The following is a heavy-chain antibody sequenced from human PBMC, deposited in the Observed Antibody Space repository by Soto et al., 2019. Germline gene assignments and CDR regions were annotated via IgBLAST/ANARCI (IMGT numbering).Heavy chain of an antibody. CDR2: IDPSDSYT. CDR3: ARHLIDYYDSSGYPFDY. D-gene: IGHD3-22*01. V-gene: IGHV5-10-1*01. Sequence: PGESLKISCKGSGYSFTSYWVSWVRQMPGKGLEWMGRIDPSDSYTNYSPSFQGHVTISADKSISTAYLQWSSLKASDTAMYYCARHLIDYYDSSGYPFDYWGQGTLVTVSS. CDR1: GYSFTSYW. J-gene: IGHJ4*02.